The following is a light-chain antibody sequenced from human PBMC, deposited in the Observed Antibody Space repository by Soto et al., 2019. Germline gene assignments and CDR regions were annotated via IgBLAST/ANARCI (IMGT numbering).Light chain of an antibody. CDR2: GNS. J-gene: IGLJ3*02. Sequence: QSVLTQPPSVSGAPGQRVTISCTGSSSNIGAGYDVHWYQQLPGTAPKLLIYGNSNRPSGVPDRFSGSKSGPSASLAITGLQAEDEADYSCQSYDSSQSAWVFGGGTKLTVL. CDR1: SSNIGAGYD. V-gene: IGLV1-40*01. CDR3: QSYDSSQSAWV.